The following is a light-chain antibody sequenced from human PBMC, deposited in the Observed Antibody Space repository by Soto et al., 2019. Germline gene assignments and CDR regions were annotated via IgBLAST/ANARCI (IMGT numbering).Light chain of an antibody. CDR3: KQNGSSPLT. CDR2: GAS. CDR1: QSVSSSY. V-gene: IGKV3-20*01. Sequence: EIVLTPSPGTLSLSPGERATLSCRASQSVSSSYLAWYQQKPGQAPRLLIYGASSRATGIPDRFSGSGSGIEFTLIILRQEPEDFAVYYCKQNGSSPLTFGGGTKVEIK. J-gene: IGKJ4*01.